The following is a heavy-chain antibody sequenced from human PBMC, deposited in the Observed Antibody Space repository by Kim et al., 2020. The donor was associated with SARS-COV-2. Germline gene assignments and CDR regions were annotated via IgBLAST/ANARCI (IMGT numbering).Heavy chain of an antibody. CDR3: ARDLFSGSYQNWFDP. CDR1: GYTFTSYY. CDR2: INPSGCST. V-gene: IGHV1-46*01. J-gene: IGHJ5*02. D-gene: IGHD1-26*01. Sequence: ASVKVSCKASGYTFTSYYMHWVRQAPGQGLEWMGIINPSGCSTRYAQKFQGRVTMTRDTSTSTVYMELSSLRSEDTAVYYCARDLFSGSYQNWFDPWGQGTLVTVSS.